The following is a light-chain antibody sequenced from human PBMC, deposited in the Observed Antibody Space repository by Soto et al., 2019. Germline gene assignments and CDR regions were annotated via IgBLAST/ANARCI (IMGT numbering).Light chain of an antibody. Sequence: DIQMTQSPSTLSASVGDRVTITCRASQSISSWLAWYQQKPGKAPKLLIYKASSLESGVPSRFSGSGSGTEFTLTISSLQPDDFATYYCQQYNSVMYTFGQGTKLEIK. CDR3: QQYNSVMYT. CDR2: KAS. J-gene: IGKJ2*01. CDR1: QSISSW. V-gene: IGKV1-5*03.